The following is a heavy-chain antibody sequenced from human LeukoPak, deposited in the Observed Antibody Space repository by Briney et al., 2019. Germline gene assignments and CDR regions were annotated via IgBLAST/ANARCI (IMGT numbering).Heavy chain of an antibody. V-gene: IGHV5-51*01. J-gene: IGHJ6*03. D-gene: IGHD6-19*01. Sequence: GESLKISCKVSGYSFISYWIGWVRQMPGKGLEWMGIIYPGDSDTRYSPSFQGQVTISADKSISTAYLQWSSLKASDTAMYYCARQIAVADYYMDVWGKGTTLTVSS. CDR3: ARQIAVADYYMDV. CDR2: IYPGDSDT. CDR1: GYSFISYW.